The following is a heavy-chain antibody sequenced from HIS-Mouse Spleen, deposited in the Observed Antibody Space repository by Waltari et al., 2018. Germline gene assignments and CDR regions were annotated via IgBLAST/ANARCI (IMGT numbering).Heavy chain of an antibody. CDR1: RGSLSSRSYF. Sequence: QLQLQESGPGLVKPSETLSLTCTLPRGSLSSRSYFWGWIRQPPGKGLEWIGSIYYSGSTYYNPSLKSRVTISVDTSKNQFSLKLSSVTAADTAVYYCAREIPYSSSWYDWYFDLWGRGTLVTVSS. CDR2: IYYSGST. D-gene: IGHD6-13*01. CDR3: AREIPYSSSWYDWYFDL. V-gene: IGHV4-39*07. J-gene: IGHJ2*01.